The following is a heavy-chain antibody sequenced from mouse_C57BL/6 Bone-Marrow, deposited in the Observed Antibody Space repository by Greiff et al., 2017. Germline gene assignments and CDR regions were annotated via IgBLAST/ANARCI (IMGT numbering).Heavy chain of an antibody. CDR1: GFTFSSYG. V-gene: IGHV5-6*01. J-gene: IGHJ3*01. CDR3: ARHAGFAY. Sequence: EVQLVESGGDLVKPGGSLKLSCAASGFTFSSYGMSWVRQTPDKRLEWVATISSGGSYTYYPDSVKGRFTISRDNAKNTLYLQMSSQKSEDTAMYYCARHAGFAYWGQGTLVTVSA. CDR2: ISSGGSYT.